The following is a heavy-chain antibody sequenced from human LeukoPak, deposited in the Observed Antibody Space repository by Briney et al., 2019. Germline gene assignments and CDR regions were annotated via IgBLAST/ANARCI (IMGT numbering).Heavy chain of an antibody. D-gene: IGHD3-22*01. V-gene: IGHV3-64D*06. J-gene: IGHJ4*02. CDR1: GFTFSSYA. CDR3: VKVPLHYYDSSGYPDGGDY. Sequence: GGSLRLSCSASGFTFSSYAMHWVRQAPGKGLEYVSVISSNGGSTYYADSVKGRFTISRDNSKNTLYLQMSSLRAEDTAVYYCVKVPLHYYDSSGYPDGGDYWGQGTLVTVSS. CDR2: ISSNGGST.